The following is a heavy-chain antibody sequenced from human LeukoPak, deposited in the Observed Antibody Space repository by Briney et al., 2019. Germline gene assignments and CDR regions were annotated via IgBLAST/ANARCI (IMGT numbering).Heavy chain of an antibody. CDR2: INPNSGGT. J-gene: IGHJ4*02. CDR1: GYTFTGYY. D-gene: IGHD3-22*01. CDR3: ARVRYYYDSSGYPDY. V-gene: IGHV1-2*02. Sequence: ASVKVSCKASGYTFTGYYMYWVRQAPGQGLEWMGWINPNSGGTNYAQKFQGRVTMTRDTSISTAYMELSRLRADDTAVYYCARVRYYYDSSGYPDYWGQGTLVTVSS.